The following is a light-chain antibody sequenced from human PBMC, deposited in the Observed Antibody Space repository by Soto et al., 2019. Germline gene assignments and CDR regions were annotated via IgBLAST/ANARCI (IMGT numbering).Light chain of an antibody. CDR1: QDIRNF. J-gene: IGKJ3*01. V-gene: IGKV1-27*01. CDR3: QKYSSVPV. Sequence: DIQMTQSPTSLSASVGDRVTITCRASQDIRNFVAWYQQKPGKAPKLLIYAASTLQSGVLSRFSGSGSGADFNLNINSLQPEDVATYSCQKYSSVPVFGPGTKVEIK. CDR2: AAS.